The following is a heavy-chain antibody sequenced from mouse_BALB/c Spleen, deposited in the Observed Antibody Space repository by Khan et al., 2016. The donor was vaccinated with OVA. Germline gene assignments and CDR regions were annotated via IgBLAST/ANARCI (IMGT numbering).Heavy chain of an antibody. Sequence: VQLKESGPDLVKPSQSLSLTCTVTGYSFTSGYSWHWIRQFPGNKLEWMGYIHYSGSTNHTPSLKSRFSITRDTSKNQFFLQLNSVTTEDTATYYCARDYYGNWYFDVWGAGTTVTVAS. CDR3: ARDYYGNWYFDV. CDR2: IHYSGST. D-gene: IGHD1-2*01. J-gene: IGHJ1*01. V-gene: IGHV3-1*02. CDR1: GYSFTSGYS.